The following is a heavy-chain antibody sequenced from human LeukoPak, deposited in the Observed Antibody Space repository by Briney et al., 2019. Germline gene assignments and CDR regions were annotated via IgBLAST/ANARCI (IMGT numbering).Heavy chain of an antibody. CDR1: GFTFSSCS. CDR2: ISSGSSYI. D-gene: IGHD1-26*01. Sequence: GGSLRLSCAASGFTFSSCSMNWVRQAPGEGLGWVSSISSGSSYIYYADSVKGRFTISRDNAKNLLYLQMNSLRAEDTAVYYCARDPVGAMYINWFDPWGQGTLVTVSS. CDR3: ARDPVGAMYINWFDP. V-gene: IGHV3-21*01. J-gene: IGHJ5*02.